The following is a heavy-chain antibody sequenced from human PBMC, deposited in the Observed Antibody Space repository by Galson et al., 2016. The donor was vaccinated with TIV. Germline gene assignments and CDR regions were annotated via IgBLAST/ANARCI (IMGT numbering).Heavy chain of an antibody. V-gene: IGHV2-70*11. CDR3: ARTLFSENDGYWIDY. J-gene: IGHJ4*02. CDR1: GFSLSTSGVC. Sequence: PALVKPTQTLTLTCTFSGFSLSTSGVCVSWIRQPPGKALEWLARIDWDDDKNYSPFLKTRLTISKDTSKNQVVLTMTNTDPVDTATYYYARTLFSENDGYWIDYWGQGALVTVSS. CDR2: IDWDDDK. D-gene: IGHD3-22*01.